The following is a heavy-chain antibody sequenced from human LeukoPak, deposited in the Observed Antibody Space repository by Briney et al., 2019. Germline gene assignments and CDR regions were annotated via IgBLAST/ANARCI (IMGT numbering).Heavy chain of an antibody. CDR1: GYSFTSYW. D-gene: IGHD2-2*01. J-gene: IGHJ6*03. CDR2: IYPGDSDT. CDR3: ARLGSQLHYYYYYMDV. Sequence: AGESLKISCKGSGYSFTSYWIGWVRPLPGKGLEWMGIIYPGDSDTRYSPSFQGQVTISADKSISTAYLQWSSLKASDTAMYYCARLGSQLHYYYYYMDVWGKGTTVTVSS. V-gene: IGHV5-51*01.